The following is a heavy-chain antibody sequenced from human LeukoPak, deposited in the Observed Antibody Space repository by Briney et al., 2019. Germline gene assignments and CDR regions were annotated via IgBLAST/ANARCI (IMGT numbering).Heavy chain of an antibody. Sequence: GASVKVSCKAPGYTFTSYYMHWVRQAPGQGLEWMGIINPSGGSTSYAQKFQGRVTMTRDTSTSTVYMELSSLRSEDTAVYYCASVVAARGWFDPWGQGTLVTVSS. CDR3: ASVVAARGWFDP. CDR2: INPSGGST. CDR1: GYTFTSYY. D-gene: IGHD2-15*01. V-gene: IGHV1-46*01. J-gene: IGHJ5*02.